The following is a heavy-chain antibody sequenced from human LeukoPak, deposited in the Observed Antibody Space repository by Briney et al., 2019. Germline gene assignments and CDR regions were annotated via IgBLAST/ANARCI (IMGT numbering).Heavy chain of an antibody. CDR3: AKDAIEWSFYAFDI. Sequence: PGGSLRLSCAASGFTFSSYAMTWVRQAPGKGLEWVSVISASGGSTYYADSVKGRFTISRDNSKNTPYLQMNSLRAEDTAIYYCAKDAIEWSFYAFDIWGQGTMVTVSS. CDR2: ISASGGST. CDR1: GFTFSSYA. J-gene: IGHJ3*02. D-gene: IGHD3-3*01. V-gene: IGHV3-23*01.